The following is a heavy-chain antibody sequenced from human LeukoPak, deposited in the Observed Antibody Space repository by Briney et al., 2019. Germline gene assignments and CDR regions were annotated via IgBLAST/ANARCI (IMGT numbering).Heavy chain of an antibody. CDR3: ARVTLEAGFNWFDP. J-gene: IGHJ5*02. Sequence: SQTLSLTCAISGDSVSSNSAAWNWIRQSPSRGLEWLGRTYYRSKWYSDYAVSVKSRITINPDTSKNQFSLQLNSVSPEDTAVYYCARVTLEAGFNWFDPWGQGTLVTVSS. CDR2: TYYRSKWYS. D-gene: IGHD6-19*01. CDR1: GDSVSSNSAA. V-gene: IGHV6-1*01.